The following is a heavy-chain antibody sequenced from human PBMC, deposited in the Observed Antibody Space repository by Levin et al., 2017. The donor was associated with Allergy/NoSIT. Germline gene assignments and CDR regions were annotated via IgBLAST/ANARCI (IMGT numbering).Heavy chain of an antibody. J-gene: IGHJ5*02. CDR3: ARGSGNDFWSGYYARTNWFDP. CDR1: GGSFSGYY. D-gene: IGHD3-3*01. Sequence: TTSETLSLTCAVYGGSFSGYYWSWIRQPPGKGLEWIGEINHSGSTNYNPSLKSRVTISVDTSKNQFSLKLSSVTAADTAVYYCARGSGNDFWSGYYARTNWFDPWGQGTLVTVSS. CDR2: INHSGST. V-gene: IGHV4-34*01.